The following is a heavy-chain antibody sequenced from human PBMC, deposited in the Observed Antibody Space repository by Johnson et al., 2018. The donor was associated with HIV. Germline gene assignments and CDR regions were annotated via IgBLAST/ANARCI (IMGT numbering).Heavy chain of an antibody. CDR2: IYSGGST. D-gene: IGHD3-9*01. V-gene: IGHV3-NL1*01. J-gene: IGHJ3*02. Sequence: VQLVESGGGVVQPGRSLRLSCAASGFTFSSYGMHWVRQAPGKGLEWVSVIYSGGSTYYADSVKGRFTISRDNSKNTLYLQMNSLRAEDTAVYYCAKDTIAGVKGDSLIWGQGTMVTVSS. CDR1: GFTFSSYG. CDR3: AKDTIAGVKGDSLI.